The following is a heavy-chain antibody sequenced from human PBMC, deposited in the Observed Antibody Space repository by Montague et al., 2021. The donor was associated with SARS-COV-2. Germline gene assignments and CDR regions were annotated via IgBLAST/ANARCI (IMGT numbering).Heavy chain of an antibody. CDR2: IYYSGST. CDR1: GGSISGYY. CDR3: ARFLRSCINGVCCTDYYYTMDV. Sequence: SETLSLTCTVSGGSISGYYWSWIRQSPGKGLEWIGYIYYSGSTKYNPSLESRVTVSVDTSKNQFSLKLSSVTPADTAVYYCARFLRSCINGVCCTDYYYTMDVWGQGTTVTVSS. J-gene: IGHJ6*02. D-gene: IGHD2-8*01. V-gene: IGHV4-59*01.